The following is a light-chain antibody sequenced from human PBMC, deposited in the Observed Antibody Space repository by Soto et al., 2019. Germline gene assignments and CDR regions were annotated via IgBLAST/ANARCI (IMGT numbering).Light chain of an antibody. J-gene: IGKJ1*01. CDR3: QQRYRA. Sequence: DIQMTQSPSSLSASVGDRVTITCREIQSISNSLNWYQQKTGKAPKLLLYAASSLQSGVPSRFSGSGYGTDFTLTISSLQPEDFATYYCQQRYRALGQGKKVEIK. CDR2: AAS. V-gene: IGKV1-39*01. CDR1: QSISNS.